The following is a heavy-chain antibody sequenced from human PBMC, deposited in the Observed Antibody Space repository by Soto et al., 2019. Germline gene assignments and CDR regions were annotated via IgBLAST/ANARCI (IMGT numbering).Heavy chain of an antibody. J-gene: IGHJ4*02. CDR3: ARDGGDYVWGSYHSAFDY. Sequence: QVQLVQSGAEVKKPGASVKVSYKASGYTFTSYGISWVRQAPGQGLEWKGWISAYNGNTNYAQKLQGRVTMTTDTSTSTAYMELRSLRSDDTAVYYCARDGGDYVWGSYHSAFDYCGQGTLVTISS. D-gene: IGHD3-16*02. V-gene: IGHV1-18*01. CDR1: GYTFTSYG. CDR2: ISAYNGNT.